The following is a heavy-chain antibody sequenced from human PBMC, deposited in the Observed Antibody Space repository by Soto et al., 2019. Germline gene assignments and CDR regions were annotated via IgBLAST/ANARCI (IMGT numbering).Heavy chain of an antibody. V-gene: IGHV1-2*02. CDR3: ARGSYSYGFRDY. CDR2: INPNSGGT. Sequence: GASVKVSCKASGYTFTSYDINWVRQAPGQGLEWMGWINPNSGGTNYAQKFQGRVTMTRDTSISTAYMELSRLRSDDTAVYYCARGSYSYGFRDYWGQGTLVTVSS. J-gene: IGHJ4*02. CDR1: GYTFTSYD. D-gene: IGHD5-18*01.